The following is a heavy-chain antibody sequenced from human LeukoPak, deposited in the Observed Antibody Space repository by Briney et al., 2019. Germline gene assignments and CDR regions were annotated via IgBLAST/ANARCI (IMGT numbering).Heavy chain of an antibody. CDR2: MNPNSGNT. Sequence: GASVKVSCKASGGTFSSYAINWVRQATGQGLEWMGWMNPNSGNTGYAQKFQGRVTMTRNTSISTAYMELSSLRSEDTAVYYCARVLLWFGEPLDYWGQGTLVTVSS. J-gene: IGHJ4*02. V-gene: IGHV1-8*02. D-gene: IGHD3-10*01. CDR3: ARVLLWFGEPLDY. CDR1: GGTFSSYA.